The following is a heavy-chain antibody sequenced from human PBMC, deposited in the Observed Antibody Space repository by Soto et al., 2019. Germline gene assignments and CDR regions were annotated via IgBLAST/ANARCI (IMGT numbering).Heavy chain of an antibody. Sequence: QITLKESGPTLVKPTQTLTLTCTFSAFSLSTSGVGVGWIRQPPGKALEWLTFIYWDDDKRYSPSLKSRLTIPKDPSKNQVVLTMTNMDPVDTATYYCARLVAAGITYYFDSWGQGTLVTVSS. J-gene: IGHJ4*02. CDR1: AFSLSTSGVG. V-gene: IGHV2-5*02. CDR3: ARLVAAGITYYFDS. CDR2: IYWDDDK. D-gene: IGHD2-21*01.